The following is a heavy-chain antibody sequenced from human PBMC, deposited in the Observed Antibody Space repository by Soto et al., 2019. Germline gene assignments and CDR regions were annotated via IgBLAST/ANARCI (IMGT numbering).Heavy chain of an antibody. CDR2: IYYSGST. Sequence: LCGGSISSGGYYWSWIRQHPGKGLEWIGYIYYSGSTYYNPSLKSRVTISVDTSKNQFSLKLSSVTAADTAVYYCARFRLLWFGELDYWGQGTLVTVSS. D-gene: IGHD3-10*01. J-gene: IGHJ4*02. CDR1: GGSISSGGYY. CDR3: ARFRLLWFGELDY. V-gene: IGHV4-31*02.